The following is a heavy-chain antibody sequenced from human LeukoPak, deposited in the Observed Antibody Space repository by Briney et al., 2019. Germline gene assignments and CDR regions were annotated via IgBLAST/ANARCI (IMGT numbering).Heavy chain of an antibody. J-gene: IGHJ4*02. CDR1: GGSISSGGYS. V-gene: IGHV4-30-2*01. D-gene: IGHD2-15*01. CDR3: ARRCSGGSCYYYFDY. Sequence: SETLSLTCAVSGGSISSGGYSWSWIRQPPGKGLEWIGYIYHSGSTNYNPSLKSRVTISVDTSKNQFSLKLSSVTAADTAVYYCARRCSGGSCYYYFDYWGQGTLVTVS. CDR2: IYHSGST.